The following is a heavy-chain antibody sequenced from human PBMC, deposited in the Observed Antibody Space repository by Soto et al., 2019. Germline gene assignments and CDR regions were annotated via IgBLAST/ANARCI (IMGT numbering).Heavy chain of an antibody. V-gene: IGHV3-74*01. CDR2: INSDDTSS. Sequence: EVQLMESGGGLVQPGGSLRLSCAASGLSVSNYWMHWVRQTPGKGLVWVSRINSDDTSSSYAASVKGRFTISRDNAKNTPYLQMNRLRAVDAAVYYCARGGRWGGHDYLDYGGKGPLVTVSP. CDR1: GLSVSNYW. J-gene: IGHJ4*02. CDR3: ARGGRWGGHDYLDY. D-gene: IGHD3-16*01.